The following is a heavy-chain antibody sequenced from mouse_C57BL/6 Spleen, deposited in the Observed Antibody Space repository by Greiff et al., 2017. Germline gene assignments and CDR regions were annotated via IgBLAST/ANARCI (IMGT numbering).Heavy chain of an antibody. D-gene: IGHD1-1*01. J-gene: IGHJ1*03. V-gene: IGHV1-15*01. CDR3: TSSDYYSGSSHWYFDV. CDR2: IDPETGGT. Sequence: QVQLQQSGAELVRPGASVTLSCKASGYTFTDYEMHWVKQTPVHGLEWIGAIDPETGGTAYNQKFKGKAILTADKSSSTAYMELRSLTSEDSAVYYCTSSDYYSGSSHWYFDVWGTGTTVTVSS. CDR1: GYTFTDYE.